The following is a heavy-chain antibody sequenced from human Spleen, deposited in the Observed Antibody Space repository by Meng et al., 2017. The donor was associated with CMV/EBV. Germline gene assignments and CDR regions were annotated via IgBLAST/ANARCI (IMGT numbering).Heavy chain of an antibody. Sequence: SETLSLTCTVSGYSISSSYYWGWIRQPPGKGLEWIGSIYYSGSTYYNPSLKSRVTISVDTSKNQFSLKLSSVTAADTAVYYCARQSNDILGKFYYYGMDVWGQGTTVTVSS. CDR3: ARQSNDILGKFYYYGMDV. J-gene: IGHJ6*02. CDR1: GYSISSSYY. V-gene: IGHV4-39*01. CDR2: IYYSGST. D-gene: IGHD3-9*01.